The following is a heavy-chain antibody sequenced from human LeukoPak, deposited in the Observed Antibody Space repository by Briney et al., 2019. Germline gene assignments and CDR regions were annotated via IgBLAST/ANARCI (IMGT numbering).Heavy chain of an antibody. Sequence: SETLSLTCTVSGGSISSYYWSWIRQPPGKGLEWIGYIYYSGSTNYNPSLKSRVTISVDTSKNQFSLKLSSVTAADTAVYYCARHGRGYYDSSGYYHDPFDYWGQGTLVTVSS. CDR2: IYYSGST. V-gene: IGHV4-59*08. J-gene: IGHJ4*02. CDR3: ARHGRGYYDSSGYYHDPFDY. CDR1: GGSISSYY. D-gene: IGHD3-22*01.